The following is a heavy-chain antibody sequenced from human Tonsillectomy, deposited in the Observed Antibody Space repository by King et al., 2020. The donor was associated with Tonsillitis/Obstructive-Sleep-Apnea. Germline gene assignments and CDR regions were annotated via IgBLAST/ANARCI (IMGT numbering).Heavy chain of an antibody. Sequence: VQLVQSGAEVKKPGASVKVSCKAYGYTFTRYYIHWVRQAPGQGLEWLGIINPSDSITTYAQRFQGRVTMTRDTSTSTAHMELSSLRSEDTAVYYCVRDDKDDRCCDYWGQGTLVTVSS. D-gene: IGHD2-15*01. V-gene: IGHV1-46*01. CDR3: VRDDKDDRCCDY. J-gene: IGHJ4*02. CDR2: INPSDSIT. CDR1: GYTFTRYY.